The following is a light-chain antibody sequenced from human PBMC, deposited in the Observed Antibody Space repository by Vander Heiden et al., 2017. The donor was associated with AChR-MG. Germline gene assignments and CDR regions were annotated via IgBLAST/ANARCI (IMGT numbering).Light chain of an antibody. CDR3: QQYNNWPPLT. Sequence: EIVMTQCPATLSVSPGERATLSCRASQSVSSNLAWYQQKPGQAPRLLIYGASTRATGIPARFSGSGYGTEFTLTISSLQSEDFAVYYCQQYNNWPPLTFGGGTKVEIK. V-gene: IGKV3-15*01. CDR2: GAS. J-gene: IGKJ4*01. CDR1: QSVSSN.